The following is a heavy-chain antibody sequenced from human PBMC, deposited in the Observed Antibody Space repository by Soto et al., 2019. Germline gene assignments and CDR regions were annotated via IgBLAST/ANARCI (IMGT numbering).Heavy chain of an antibody. D-gene: IGHD5-18*01. J-gene: IGHJ4*02. CDR1: GFTFSSFA. Sequence: EVQLLEPGGGLVQPGGSLRLSCAASGFTFSSFALSWVRQAPGKGLQWVSAISGSGGDTDHADSVKGRFTISRDNSKNTLFLQMNSLRAEDTAIYYCAGPGYSSQDYWGQGTLVTVSS. CDR2: ISGSGGDT. CDR3: AGPGYSSQDY. V-gene: IGHV3-23*01.